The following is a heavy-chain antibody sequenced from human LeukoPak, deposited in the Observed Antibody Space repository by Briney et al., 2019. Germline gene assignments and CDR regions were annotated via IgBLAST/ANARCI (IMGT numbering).Heavy chain of an antibody. V-gene: IGHV4-4*07. CDR3: ARRRRLGPSLDC. CDR1: GGSISSYY. D-gene: IGHD1-26*01. Sequence: SETLSLTCTVSGGSISSYYWSWIRQPAGKGLEWIGRIYTSGSTNYNPSLKSRVTMSVDTSKNQFSLKLSSVTAADTAVYFCARRRRLGPSLDCWGQGTLVAVSS. CDR2: IYTSGST. J-gene: IGHJ4*02.